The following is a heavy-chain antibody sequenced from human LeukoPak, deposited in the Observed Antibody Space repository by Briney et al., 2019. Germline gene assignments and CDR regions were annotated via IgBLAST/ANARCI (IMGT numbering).Heavy chain of an antibody. CDR2: IYTSGST. J-gene: IGHJ4*02. CDR3: ARGNRNYFDS. V-gene: IGHV4-4*07. CDR1: GGSISSYY. Sequence: PSETLSLTCTVSGGSISSYYWSWIRQPAGKGLEWIGRIYTSGSTNYNPSLKTRVTMSIDTSKSQFSLKLSSVTAADTAVYFCARGNRNYFDSWGQGTLVTVSS.